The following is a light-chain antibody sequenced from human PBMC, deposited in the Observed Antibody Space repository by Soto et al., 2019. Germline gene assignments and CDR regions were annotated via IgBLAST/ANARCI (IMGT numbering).Light chain of an antibody. V-gene: IGLV2-14*01. CDR2: DVS. CDR1: SSDVGGYNY. CDR3: SSYTSSSTVV. J-gene: IGLJ2*01. Sequence: QSALTQPASVSGSPGQSITISCTGTSSDVGGYNYVSWYQQHPGKAPKIMIYDVSNRPSGVSNRFSGSKSGNTASLTISGLQAEDEGDYYYSSYTSSSTVVFGGGTKLTVL.